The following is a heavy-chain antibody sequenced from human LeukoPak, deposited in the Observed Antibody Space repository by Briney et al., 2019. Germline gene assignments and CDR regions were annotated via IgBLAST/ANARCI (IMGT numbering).Heavy chain of an antibody. D-gene: IGHD3-10*01. V-gene: IGHV3-21*01. CDR3: ARDRTTMVRGVSNDY. Sequence: GGSLRLSCAASGFTFSSYSMNWVRQDPGKGLEWVSSISSSSSYIYYADSVKGRFTISRDNAKNSLYLQMNSLRAEDTAVYYCARDRTTMVRGVSNDYWGQGTLVTVSS. CDR2: ISSSSSYI. J-gene: IGHJ4*02. CDR1: GFTFSSYS.